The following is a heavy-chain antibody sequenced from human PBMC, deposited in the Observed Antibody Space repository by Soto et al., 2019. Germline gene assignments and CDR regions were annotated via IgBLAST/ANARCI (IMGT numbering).Heavy chain of an antibody. J-gene: IGHJ3*02. D-gene: IGHD2-21*02. CDR3: AKVKVDCGGDCYYAFDI. Sequence: PGGSLRLSCAASGFTFSSYAMSWVRQAPGKGLEWVSAISGSGGSTYYADSVKGRFTISRDNSKNTLYLQMNSLRAEDMAVYYCAKVKVDCGGDCYYAFDIWGQGTMVTVSS. CDR1: GFTFSSYA. CDR2: ISGSGGST. V-gene: IGHV3-23*01.